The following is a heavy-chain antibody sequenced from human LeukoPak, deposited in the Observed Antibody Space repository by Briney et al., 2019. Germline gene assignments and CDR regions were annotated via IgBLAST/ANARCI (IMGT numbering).Heavy chain of an antibody. CDR2: ISVSGGST. CDR1: GFTLTSYA. J-gene: IGHJ4*02. Sequence: PGGSLRLSCAASGFTLTSYAMSWVRQAPGKGLEWVSAISVSGGSTYYADSVKGRFTISRDNAKNSLYLQMNSLRAEDTAVYYCARGPYYYDSSGYYPYYFDYWGQGTLVTVSS. D-gene: IGHD3-22*01. V-gene: IGHV3-23*01. CDR3: ARGPYYYDSSGYYPYYFDY.